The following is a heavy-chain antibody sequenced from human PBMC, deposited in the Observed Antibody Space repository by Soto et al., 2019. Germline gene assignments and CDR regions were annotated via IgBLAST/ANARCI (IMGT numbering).Heavy chain of an antibody. CDR2: ISGSGGST. CDR1: GFTFSSYA. CDR3: AKGSIAAPRVRSSNYYYMDV. D-gene: IGHD6-13*01. V-gene: IGHV3-23*01. Sequence: GGSLRLSCAASGFTFSSYAMSWVRQAPGKGLEWVSAISGSGGSTYYADSVKGRFTISRDNSKNTLYLQMNSLRAEDTAVYYCAKGSIAAPRVRSSNYYYMDVWGKGTTVTVSS. J-gene: IGHJ6*03.